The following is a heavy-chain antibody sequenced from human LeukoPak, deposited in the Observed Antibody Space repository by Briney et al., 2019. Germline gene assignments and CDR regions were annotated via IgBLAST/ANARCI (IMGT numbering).Heavy chain of an antibody. J-gene: IGHJ4*02. CDR3: ARAPADYADYYFDY. CDR1: GFIVSANY. V-gene: IGHV3-53*05. D-gene: IGHD4-17*01. Sequence: GGSLRLSCAASGFIVSANYMSWVRQAPGKGLEWVSVFYSGGHTYHRDGTTYYADSVKGRFTISRDNSKNTLFLQMNSLRAEDTAVYYCARAPADYADYYFDYWGQGTLVTVSS. CDR2: FYSGGHTYHRDGTT.